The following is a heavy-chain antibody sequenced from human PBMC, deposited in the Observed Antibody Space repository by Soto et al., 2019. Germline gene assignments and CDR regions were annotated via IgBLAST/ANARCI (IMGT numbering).Heavy chain of an antibody. CDR1: GYTFTSYD. CDR3: ARGSRYCSGGSCYQNWYYYYGMDV. V-gene: IGHV1-8*01. D-gene: IGHD2-15*01. J-gene: IGHJ6*02. Sequence: GASVKVSCKASGYTFTSYDINWVRQATGQGLEWMGWMNPNSGNTGYAQKFQGRVTMTRNTSISTAYMELSSLRSEDTAVYYCARGSRYCSGGSCYQNWYYYYGMDVWGQGTTVTVSS. CDR2: MNPNSGNT.